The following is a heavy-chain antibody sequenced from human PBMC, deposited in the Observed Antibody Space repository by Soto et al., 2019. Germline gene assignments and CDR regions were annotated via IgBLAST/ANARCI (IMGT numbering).Heavy chain of an antibody. V-gene: IGHV1-2*02. CDR2: VNPSTGDT. CDR1: GYTFTNYY. D-gene: IGHD5-12*01. J-gene: IGHJ4*02. CDR3: AREAFTGYAFFDY. Sequence: ASVKVSFKASGYTFTNYYIHWVRQAPGQGLEWMGWVNPSTGDTFFAPRFQGRVTMTRDTSVSTAYLELRRLRSDDTALYYCAREAFTGYAFFDYWGQGTLVTVSS.